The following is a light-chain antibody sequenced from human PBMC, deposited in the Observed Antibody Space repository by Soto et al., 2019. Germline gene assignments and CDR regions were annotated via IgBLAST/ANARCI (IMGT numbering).Light chain of an antibody. V-gene: IGKV1-39*01. CDR2: FAS. Sequence: DIQMTQSPSSLSASVGDRVSIACRASQTVTRYLNWYRQKPGKAPELLIYFASTLQAGVPSRFSASGFRTDFTLTISSLQPEDFATYFCQQSYGNPYTFGQGT. CDR3: QQSYGNPYT. CDR1: QTVTRY. J-gene: IGKJ2*01.